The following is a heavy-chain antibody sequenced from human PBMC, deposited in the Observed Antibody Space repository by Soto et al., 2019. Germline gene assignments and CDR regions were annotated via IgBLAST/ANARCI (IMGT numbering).Heavy chain of an antibody. CDR3: ARQGSNEYYYYGMDV. Sequence: QVQLVQSGAEVKKPGSSVKVSCKASGGTFSSYAINWVRQAPGQGLEWMGGIIRIFGTPDYAQRFQGRVTITADDSTSTAYMERSSLRSEDTAVYYCARQGSNEYYYYGMDVWGQGTTVTVSS. CDR1: GGTFSSYA. V-gene: IGHV1-69*12. J-gene: IGHJ6*02. D-gene: IGHD3-10*01. CDR2: IIRIFGTP.